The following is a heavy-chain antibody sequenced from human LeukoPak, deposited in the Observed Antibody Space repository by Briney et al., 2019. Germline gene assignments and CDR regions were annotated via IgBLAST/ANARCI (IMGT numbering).Heavy chain of an antibody. CDR3: ARNRASGYSLSGFDP. Sequence: GESLKISCKGSGYTFHSYWIAWVRQMPGKGLEWMGIIYPGDSDTRYSPSFQGQVTISADKSISTAYLQWSSLKASDTAMYYCARNRASGYSLSGFDPWGQGTLVTVSS. CDR1: GYTFHSYW. CDR2: IYPGDSDT. V-gene: IGHV5-51*01. D-gene: IGHD3-22*01. J-gene: IGHJ5*02.